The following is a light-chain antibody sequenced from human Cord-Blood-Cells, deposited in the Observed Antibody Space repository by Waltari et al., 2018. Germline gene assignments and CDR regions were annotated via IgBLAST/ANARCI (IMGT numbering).Light chain of an antibody. CDR1: QDISNY. CDR3: QQYDNLPYT. Sequence: IQMTQSPSSLSASVGTRVPTTCQASQDISNYLNWYQQKPGKAPKLLIYDASNLETGVPSRFSGSGSGTDFTFTISSLQPEDIATYYCQQYDNLPYTFGQGTKLEIK. J-gene: IGKJ2*01. CDR2: DAS. V-gene: IGKV1-33*01.